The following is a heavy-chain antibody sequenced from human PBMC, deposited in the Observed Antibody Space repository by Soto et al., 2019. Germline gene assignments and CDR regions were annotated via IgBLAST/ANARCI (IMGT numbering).Heavy chain of an antibody. CDR3: VGALTYELQYYYYGMDL. J-gene: IGHJ6*02. D-gene: IGHD2-2*02. CDR2: IRQGGNEK. V-gene: IGHV3-7*01. CDR1: GFMFSTYL. Sequence: GGSLRLSCTASGFMFSTYLMSWVRQAPGKGLEWVANIRQGGNEKFYVDSVKGRFTISRDNAKKSLYLQMNSLRAEDTAVYYCVGALTYELQYYYYGMDLWGQGTTVTVSS.